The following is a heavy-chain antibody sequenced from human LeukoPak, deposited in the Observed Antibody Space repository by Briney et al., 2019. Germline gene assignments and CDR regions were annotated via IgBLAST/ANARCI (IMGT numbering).Heavy chain of an antibody. D-gene: IGHD3-10*01. Sequence: SGGSLRLACAAPKFTFSTSALSWVRQAPGRGLEWVSVISGSGAKAYYADSVKGRFTISRDNSKSILYLQMNSLRVEDTALYYCAKDPMWFGEGDYKYYMDVWGKGTTVTVSS. V-gene: IGHV3-23*01. J-gene: IGHJ6*03. CDR2: ISGSGAKA. CDR1: KFTFSTSA. CDR3: AKDPMWFGEGDYKYYMDV.